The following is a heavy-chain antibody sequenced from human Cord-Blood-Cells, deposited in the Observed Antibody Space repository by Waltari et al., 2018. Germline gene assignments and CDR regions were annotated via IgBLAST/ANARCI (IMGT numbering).Heavy chain of an antibody. CDR3: ASTGTDAFDI. J-gene: IGHJ3*02. CDR2: SSGSGGST. V-gene: IGHV3-23*01. Sequence: EVQLLESGGGLVQPGGSLRLSCAASGFTFSSYAMSWVRQAPGKGMEWVSASSGSGGSTYYADSVKGRFTISRDNSKNTLYLQMNSLRAEDTAVYYCASTGTDAFDIWGQGTMVTVSS. CDR1: GFTFSSYA. D-gene: IGHD1-1*01.